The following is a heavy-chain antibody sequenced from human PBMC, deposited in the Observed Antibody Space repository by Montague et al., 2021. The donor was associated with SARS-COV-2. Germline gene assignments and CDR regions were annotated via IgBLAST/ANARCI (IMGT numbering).Heavy chain of an antibody. J-gene: IGHJ4*02. CDR1: GDSISTGNW. CDR2: IYHTGSN. D-gene: IGHD3-10*01. Sequence: SETLSLTCVVSGDSISTGNWWSWVRLPPGKGLERVGDIYHTGSNKYNPSLKSRVRMSVGKSWNQFSLRLTSVTAADTAIYYCARKGSGGSDLAYWGQGTLVTVSS. V-gene: IGHV4-4*02. CDR3: ARKGSGGSDLAY.